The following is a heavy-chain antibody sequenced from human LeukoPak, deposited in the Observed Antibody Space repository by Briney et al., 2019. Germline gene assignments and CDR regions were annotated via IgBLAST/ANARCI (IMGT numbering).Heavy chain of an antibody. V-gene: IGHV1-18*01. J-gene: IGHJ6*03. CDR2: ISAYNGNT. CDR3: ARYQPPPVVPAAIKTRHYYYYYMDV. D-gene: IGHD2-2*02. CDR1: GYTFTSYG. Sequence: GASVKVSCKASGYTFTSYGISWVRQAPGQGLEWMGWISAYNGNTNYAQKLQGRVTMTTDTSTSTAYMELRSLRSDDTAVYYCARYQPPPVVPAAIKTRHYYYYYMDVWGKGTTVTVSS.